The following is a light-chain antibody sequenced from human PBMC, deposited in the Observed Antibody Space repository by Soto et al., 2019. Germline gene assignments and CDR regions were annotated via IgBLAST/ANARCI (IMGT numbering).Light chain of an antibody. CDR3: QQYYNYPRT. V-gene: IGKV1-8*01. CDR2: AAS. J-gene: IGKJ1*01. Sequence: AIRMTQSPSSLSASTGDRVTLTCRASQGISSYLAWYQQKPGKAPKLLIFAASTLQSGVPSRFSGSGSGTDFTLTISCLQSEDFATYYCQQYYNYPRTFGQGTKVEIK. CDR1: QGISSY.